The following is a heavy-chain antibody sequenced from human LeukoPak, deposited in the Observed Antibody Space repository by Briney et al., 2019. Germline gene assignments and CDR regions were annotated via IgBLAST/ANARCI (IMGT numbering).Heavy chain of an antibody. J-gene: IGHJ4*02. Sequence: ASVNVSCKASGYTFTAYYMHWVRQAPGQGLEWMGWINPNSGGTNYAQKFQGRVTMTRDTSISTAYMELSRLRSDDTAVYYCAREMGDYGDSYVTGLSLWGQGTLVTVSS. CDR2: INPNSGGT. CDR1: GYTFTAYY. D-gene: IGHD4-17*01. CDR3: AREMGDYGDSYVTGLSL. V-gene: IGHV1-2*02.